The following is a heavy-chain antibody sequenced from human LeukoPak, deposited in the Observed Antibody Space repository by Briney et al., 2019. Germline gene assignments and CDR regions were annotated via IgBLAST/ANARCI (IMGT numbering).Heavy chain of an antibody. D-gene: IGHD2-2*01. V-gene: IGHV1-46*01. CDR1: GYTFTSHY. J-gene: IGHJ5*02. CDR2: INANGGST. Sequence: ASVKVSCKASGYTFTSHYMHWVRQAPGQGLEWMGVINANGGSTTYAKKFQGRATMTRDTSTSTVYMELTSLRSEDTAVYYCARDSSSSRSWWFDPWGQGTLVIVSS. CDR3: ARDSSSSRSWWFDP.